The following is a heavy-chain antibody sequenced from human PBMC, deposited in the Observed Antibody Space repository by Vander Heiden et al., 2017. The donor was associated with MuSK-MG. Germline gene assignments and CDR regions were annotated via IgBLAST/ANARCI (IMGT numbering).Heavy chain of an antibody. J-gene: IGHJ4*02. CDR2: TSPGDSDT. V-gene: IGHV5-51*03. CDR3: ARVLEGPTMHAYCGGDCYSIGY. Sequence: EVQLVQYGSEVKKPGESLKISCKGSGYSFTSYWIGWVRQMHGKGLEWLWITSPGDSDTSYSPSFQGQVTISADKSLSTAYLQWSSLKASDTAMYYCARVLEGPTMHAYCGGDCYSIGYWGQGTLVTVSS. D-gene: IGHD2-21*01. CDR1: GYSFTSYW.